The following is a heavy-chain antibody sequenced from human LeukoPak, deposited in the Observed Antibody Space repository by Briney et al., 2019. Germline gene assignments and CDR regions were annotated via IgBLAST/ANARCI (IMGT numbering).Heavy chain of an antibody. J-gene: IGHJ4*02. V-gene: IGHV4-59*01. CDR2: IYYSAST. CDR1: GGSISSYY. Sequence: SETLSLTCTVSGGSISSYYWSWIRQPPGKGLEWIGYIYYSASTNYNPSLKSRVTISVDTSKNQFSLKLSSVTAADTAVYYCARDLSGKADYWGQGTLVTVSS. D-gene: IGHD4-23*01. CDR3: ARDLSGKADY.